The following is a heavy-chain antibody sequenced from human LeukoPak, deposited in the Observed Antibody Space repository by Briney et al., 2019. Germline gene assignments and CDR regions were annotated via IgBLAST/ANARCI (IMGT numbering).Heavy chain of an antibody. V-gene: IGHV3-48*03. D-gene: IGHD1-26*01. CDR2: ISSSGSTI. CDR3: ARNLYIVGANDAFDI. CDR1: GFTFSSYE. J-gene: IGHJ3*02. Sequence: GGSLRLSCAASGFTFSSYEVNWVRQAPGKGLEWVSYISSSGSTIYYADSVKGRFTIPRDNAKNTLYLQMNSLRAEDTAVYYCARNLYIVGANDAFDIWGQGTMVTVSS.